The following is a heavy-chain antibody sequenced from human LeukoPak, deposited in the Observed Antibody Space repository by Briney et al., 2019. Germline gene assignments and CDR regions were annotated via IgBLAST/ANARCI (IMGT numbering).Heavy chain of an antibody. J-gene: IGHJ6*02. Sequence: SQTLSLTCAISGDSVFRKNAAWNWIRQSPSRGLERLGRTFYTSKWYNDYAVSMKSRITINPDTSKNQFSLQLNSMTPEDTAVYYCARGDYYYYGMDVWGQGTTVTVSS. V-gene: IGHV6-1*01. CDR1: GDSVFRKNAA. CDR2: TFYTSKWYN. CDR3: ARGDYYYYGMDV.